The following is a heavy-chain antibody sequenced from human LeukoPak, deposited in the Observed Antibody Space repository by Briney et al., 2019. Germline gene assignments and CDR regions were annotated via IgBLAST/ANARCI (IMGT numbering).Heavy chain of an antibody. J-gene: IGHJ6*02. CDR2: ISGSGGST. V-gene: IGHV3-23*01. Sequence: GGSLRLSCAASGFTFSSYAMSWVRQAPGKGLEWVSAISGSGGSTYYADSVKGRFTISRDNSKNTLFLQMNSLRAEDTAVYYCAKPYSYGPSYYYYGMDVWGQGTTVTVSS. CDR1: GFTFSSYA. D-gene: IGHD5-18*01. CDR3: AKPYSYGPSYYYYGMDV.